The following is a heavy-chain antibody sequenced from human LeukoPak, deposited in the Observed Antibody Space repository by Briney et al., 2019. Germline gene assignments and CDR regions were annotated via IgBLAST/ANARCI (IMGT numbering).Heavy chain of an antibody. CDR2: IYHSGST. Sequence: SETLSLTCAVSGGSISSGGYSWSWIRQPPGKGLEWIGYIYHSGSTYYNPSLKSRVTISVDRSKNQFSLKLSSVTAADTAVYYCARGYYYDSSGYYFDYWGQGTLVTVSS. D-gene: IGHD3-22*01. CDR1: GGSISSGGYS. J-gene: IGHJ4*02. CDR3: ARGYYYDSSGYYFDY. V-gene: IGHV4-30-2*01.